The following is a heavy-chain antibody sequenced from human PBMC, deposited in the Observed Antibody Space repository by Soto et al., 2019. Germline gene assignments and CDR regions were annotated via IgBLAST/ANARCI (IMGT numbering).Heavy chain of an antibody. V-gene: IGHV3-33*01. J-gene: IGHJ6*02. CDR2: IWYDGSNK. Sequence: VGSLRLSCAASGFTFSSCGMHWVRQAPGKGLEWVAVIWYDGSNKYYADSVKGRFTISRDNSKNTLYLQMNSLRAEDTAVYYCARDYHISFHYGTAVWGQGTTLTVAS. D-gene: IGHD3-9*01. CDR3: ARDYHISFHYGTAV. CDR1: GFTFSSCG.